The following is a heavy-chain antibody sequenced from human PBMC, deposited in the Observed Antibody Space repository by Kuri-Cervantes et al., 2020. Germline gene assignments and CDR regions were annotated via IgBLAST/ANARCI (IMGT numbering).Heavy chain of an antibody. D-gene: IGHD4-11*01. CDR3: ASHYKGSY. J-gene: IGHJ4*02. CDR1: GGSVSSGSYY. Sequence: SETLSLTCTVSGGSVSSGSYYWSWIRQPPGKGLEWIGYIYYSGSTNYNPSLKSRVTISVDTSKNQFSLKLSSVTAADTAVYYCASHYKGSYWGQGTLVTVSS. V-gene: IGHV4-61*01. CDR2: IYYSGST.